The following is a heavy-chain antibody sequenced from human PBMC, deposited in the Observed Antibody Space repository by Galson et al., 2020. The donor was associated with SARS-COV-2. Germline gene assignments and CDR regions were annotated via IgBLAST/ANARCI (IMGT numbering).Heavy chain of an antibody. J-gene: IGHJ5*01. V-gene: IGHV4-31*03. CDR3: AGYEAHTIELGS. Sequence: SETLSLTCTVSGGSINSGDYNWSWIRQHPEKGLEWIGYIYYSGGTYYNPSLKSRVTVSIDTSNNQFSLRLSSVTAADTALYYCAGYEAHTIELGSWDQWSLGIVSS. CDR1: GGSINSGDYN. D-gene: IGHD1-1*01. CDR2: IYYSGGT.